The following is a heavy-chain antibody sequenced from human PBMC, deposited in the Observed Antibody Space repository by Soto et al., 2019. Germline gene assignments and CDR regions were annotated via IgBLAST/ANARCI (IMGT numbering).Heavy chain of an antibody. J-gene: IGHJ4*02. Sequence: QVQLVQSGAEVKKPGSSVKVSCKASGGTFSSYAISWVRQAPGQGLEWMGGIIPIFGTANYAQKFQGRVTITADESTSTSYMELSSLRSEDTDGYYCALTGRLCGWDCFYYFEYGGQGTLVTVSS. CDR2: IIPIFGTA. CDR3: ALTGRLCGWDCFYYFEY. V-gene: IGHV1-69*01. D-gene: IGHD2-21*02. CDR1: GGTFSSYA.